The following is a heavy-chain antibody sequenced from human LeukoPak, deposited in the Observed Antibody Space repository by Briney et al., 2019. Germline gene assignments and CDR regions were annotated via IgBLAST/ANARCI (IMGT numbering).Heavy chain of an antibody. CDR2: ISYSGST. CDR3: VRDSGSYYFDY. CDR1: GGSFSSGGYY. V-gene: IGHV4-31*03. J-gene: IGHJ4*02. Sequence: SETLSLTCTVSGGSFSSGGYYWSWIRQHPGKGLEWIGYISYSGSTYYNPSLKSRVTISVDTSKNQFSLKLSSVTAADTAVYYCVRDSGSYYFDYWGQGTLVIVSS. D-gene: IGHD1-26*01.